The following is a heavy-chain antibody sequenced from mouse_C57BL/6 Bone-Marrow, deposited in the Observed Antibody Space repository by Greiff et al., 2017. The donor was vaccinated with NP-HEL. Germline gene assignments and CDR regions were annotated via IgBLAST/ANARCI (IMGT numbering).Heavy chain of an antibody. J-gene: IGHJ3*01. CDR2: IDPSDSYT. CDR1: GYTFTSYW. CDR3: AREDYGSSSWFAY. D-gene: IGHD1-1*01. Sequence: QVHVKQPGAELVRPGTSVKLSCKASGYTFTSYWMHWVKQRPGQGLEWIGVIDPSDSYTNYNQKFKGKATLTVDTSSSTAYMQLSSLTSEDSAVYYCAREDYGSSSWFAYWGQGTLVTVSA. V-gene: IGHV1-59*01.